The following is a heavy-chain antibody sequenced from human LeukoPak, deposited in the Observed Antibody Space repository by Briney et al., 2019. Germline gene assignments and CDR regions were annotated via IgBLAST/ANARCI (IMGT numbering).Heavy chain of an antibody. Sequence: PGGSLRLSCAASGFTFTTTWTTWVRQAPGKGLEWVGRISDGGTIDHAAPVKGRFTISRDDSRNTLYLQMNSLKTEDTAVYYCTTYDSRSGSCGDWGQGTLVTVSS. V-gene: IGHV3-15*01. CDR1: GFTFTTTW. J-gene: IGHJ4*02. D-gene: IGHD3-10*01. CDR3: TTYDSRSGSCGD. CDR2: ISDGGTI.